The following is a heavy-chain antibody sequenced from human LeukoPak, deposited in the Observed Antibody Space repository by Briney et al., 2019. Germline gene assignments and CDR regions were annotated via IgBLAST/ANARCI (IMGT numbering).Heavy chain of an antibody. CDR3: ARVSPDIAAAGTDWYFDL. J-gene: IGHJ2*01. V-gene: IGHV3-30*03. D-gene: IGHD6-13*01. CDR1: GFTFSDAW. CDR2: ISYEGISK. Sequence: GGSLRLSCAASGFTFSDAWMSWVRQAPGMGLEWVSLISYEGISKYYADSVKGRFTISRDNSKNTVYLQMNSLRAEDTAVYYCARVSPDIAAAGTDWYFDLWGRGTLVTVSS.